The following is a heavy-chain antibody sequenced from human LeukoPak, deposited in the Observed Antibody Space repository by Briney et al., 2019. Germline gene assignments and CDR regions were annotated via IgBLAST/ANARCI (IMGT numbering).Heavy chain of an antibody. J-gene: IGHJ4*02. D-gene: IGHD6-19*01. CDR1: GFTVSSNY. V-gene: IGHV3-23*01. CDR3: AKGYYSSGWYIDY. Sequence: GGSLRLSCAASGFTVSSNYMSWVRQAPGKGLEWVSTISSSGGSTYYADSVKGRFTISRDNSKNTLYLQMNSLRAEDTAVYYCAKGYYSSGWYIDYWGQGTLVTVSS. CDR2: ISSSGGST.